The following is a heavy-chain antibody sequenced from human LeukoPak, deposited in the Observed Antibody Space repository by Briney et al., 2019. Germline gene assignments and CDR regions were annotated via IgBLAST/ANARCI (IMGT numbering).Heavy chain of an antibody. CDR2: ISTYIGVT. Sequence: ASVNVSCKTSGFRFTSFGVSWVRQAPGQGLEWMGWISTYIGVTHYAEKFEDRVTMTIDTSTTTAYMELRSLRYDDTAVYYCARDSDYSGNGNGDWFDPRGQGTGVTVSS. D-gene: IGHD4-11*01. V-gene: IGHV1-18*04. CDR3: ARDSDYSGNGNGDWFDP. CDR1: GFRFTSFG. J-gene: IGHJ5*02.